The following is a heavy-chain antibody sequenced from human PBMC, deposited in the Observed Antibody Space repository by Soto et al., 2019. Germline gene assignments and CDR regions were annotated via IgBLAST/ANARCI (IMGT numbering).Heavy chain of an antibody. D-gene: IGHD6-19*01. V-gene: IGHV1-2*02. CDR1: GYMFTGFY. Sequence: QVQLVQSGAEVKRPGASVKVSCKASGYMFTGFYLHWVRQAPGQGLEWMGWINPNNGVTTYAKNFQGRVTMTRDSSISTAYMELSRLRPDDTAVYFCAAAAIPVAGRHPDFWGQGTVVTVS. J-gene: IGHJ4*02. CDR2: INPNNGVT. CDR3: AAAAIPVAGRHPDF.